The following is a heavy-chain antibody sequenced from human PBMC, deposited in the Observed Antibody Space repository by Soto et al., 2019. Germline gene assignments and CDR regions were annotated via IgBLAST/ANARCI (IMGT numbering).Heavy chain of an antibody. D-gene: IGHD5-12*01. J-gene: IGHJ5*02. V-gene: IGHV1-18*01. CDR2: ISVHNGNT. Sequence: ASVKVSCKASGYSFTNYDISWVRQAPGQGLEWMGWISVHNGNTNYAQNLQGRVTLTTDTSTSTAYMELRSLRSDDTAVYYCEADVGGYLSVLARPRGPGTPVPVSS. CDR1: GYSFTNYD. CDR3: EADVGGYLSVLARP.